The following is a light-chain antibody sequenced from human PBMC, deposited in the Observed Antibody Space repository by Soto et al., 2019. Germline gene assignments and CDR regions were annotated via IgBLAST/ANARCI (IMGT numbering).Light chain of an antibody. CDR2: GAS. Sequence: EIVMTQSPPTLSVSPGERATLSCRASQSVGTNLAWYQQKPRQAPRLLIYGASIRATGIPARFSGRGSGTAFSLTDSGLQSKDFAVSYGLHHDNWPRTVGQGTKVEVK. J-gene: IGKJ1*01. CDR1: QSVGTN. V-gene: IGKV3-15*01. CDR3: LHHDNWPRT.